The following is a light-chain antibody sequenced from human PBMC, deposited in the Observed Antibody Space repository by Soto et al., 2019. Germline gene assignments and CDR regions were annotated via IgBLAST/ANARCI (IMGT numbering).Light chain of an antibody. CDR2: SIS. Sequence: EVVMTQSPATLSVSPGERATLSCRASQSINRDYLAWYQQKPGQAPRLLIYSISSRATGIPDRFSGSGSGTDFTLTISSLQAEDVAVYYCQQYHSSPLTFGGGTKVDI. CDR1: QSINRDY. CDR3: QQYHSSPLT. J-gene: IGKJ4*01. V-gene: IGKV3D-15*01.